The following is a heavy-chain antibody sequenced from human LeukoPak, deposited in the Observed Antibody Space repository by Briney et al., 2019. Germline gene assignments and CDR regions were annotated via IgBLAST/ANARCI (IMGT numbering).Heavy chain of an antibody. V-gene: IGHV3-30*02. J-gene: IGHJ3*02. CDR2: TRYDGYNK. D-gene: IGHD4-17*01. Sequence: GGSLRLSCAASGFTFSSYGMHWVRQTPGKGLEWVAFTRYDGYNKYHADSVKGRFTISRDNSKNTLYLQMSSLRAEDTAVYYCARDPNGDYFGAFDIWGQGTMVTVSS. CDR3: ARDPNGDYFGAFDI. CDR1: GFTFSSYG.